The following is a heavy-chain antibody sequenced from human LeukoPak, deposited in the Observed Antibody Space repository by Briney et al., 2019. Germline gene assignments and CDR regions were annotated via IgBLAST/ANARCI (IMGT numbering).Heavy chain of an antibody. CDR2: ISGSGGST. V-gene: IGHV3-23*01. CDR3: ATQDTAMVTSHFDY. J-gene: IGHJ4*02. D-gene: IGHD5-18*01. Sequence: PGGSLRLSCAASGFTFSSYAMSWVRQAPGKGLEWVAAISGSGGSTYYADSVKGRFTISGDNSKNTLYLQMNSLRAEDTAVYYCATQDTAMVTSHFDYWGQGTLVTVSS. CDR1: GFTFSSYA.